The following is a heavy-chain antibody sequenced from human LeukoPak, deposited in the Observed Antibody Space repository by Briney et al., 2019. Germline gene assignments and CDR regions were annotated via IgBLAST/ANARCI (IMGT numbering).Heavy chain of an antibody. J-gene: IGHJ4*02. CDR3: TTDRYYDSSGLDY. D-gene: IGHD3-22*01. CDR2: IKSKTNGGAT. V-gene: IGHV3-15*01. Sequence: GGSLRLSCAASGFTFSNAWMSWVRQAPGKGLEWVGRIKSKTNGGATDYAAPVKGRFTISRDDSKNTLYLQMNSLKTEDTAVYYCTTDRYYDSSGLDYWGQGTLVTVSS. CDR1: GFTFSNAW.